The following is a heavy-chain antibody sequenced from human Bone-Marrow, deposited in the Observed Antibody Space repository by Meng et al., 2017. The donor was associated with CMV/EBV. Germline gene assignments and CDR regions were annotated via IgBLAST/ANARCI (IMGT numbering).Heavy chain of an antibody. CDR3: ARRASGFRPTCNAFAL. CDR2: IYPGDSDT. J-gene: IGHJ3*01. Sequence: KVSCKGSGYSFTSYWIGWVRQMPGKGLEWMGIIYPGDSDTRYSPSFQVQVTISADKSISTAYLQWSSLKASDTAMYYCARRASGFRPTCNAFALWGQGTMVTVSS. CDR1: GYSFTSYW. D-gene: IGHD2/OR15-2a*01. V-gene: IGHV5-51*01.